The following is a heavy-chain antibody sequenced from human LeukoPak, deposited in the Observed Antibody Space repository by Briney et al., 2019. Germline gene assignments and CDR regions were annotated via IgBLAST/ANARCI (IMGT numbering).Heavy chain of an antibody. Sequence: EASVNVSCKASGGTFSSYAISWVRQAPGQGLEWMGGIIPIFGTANYAQKFQGRVTITADESTSTAYMELSSLRSEDTAVYYCARSVGSNYDILTGYYKYWFDYWGQGTLVTVSS. D-gene: IGHD3-9*01. J-gene: IGHJ4*02. CDR3: ARSVGSNYDILTGYYKYWFDY. CDR2: IIPIFGTA. V-gene: IGHV1-69*13. CDR1: GGTFSSYA.